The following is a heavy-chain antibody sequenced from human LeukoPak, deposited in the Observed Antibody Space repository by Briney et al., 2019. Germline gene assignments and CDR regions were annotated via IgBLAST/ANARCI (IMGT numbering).Heavy chain of an antibody. CDR2: INQVGSDK. V-gene: IGHV3-7*01. CDR1: GFTFSTYW. J-gene: IGHJ3*02. Sequence: GRSLRLSCAASGFTFSTYWMTWVRQAPGKGLEWVANINQVGSDKYYVDSVKGRFTISRGNAKNSLYLQMNSLRAEDTAVYYCARGVTTGVDAFDIWGQGTMVTVSS. CDR3: ARGVTTGVDAFDI. D-gene: IGHD2-21*02.